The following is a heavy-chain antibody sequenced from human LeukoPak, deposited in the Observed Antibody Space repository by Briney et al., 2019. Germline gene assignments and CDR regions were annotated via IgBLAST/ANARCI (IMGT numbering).Heavy chain of an antibody. V-gene: IGHV3-11*04. D-gene: IGHD4-23*01. CDR1: GFIFSDYY. Sequence: GGSLRLSCAASGFIFSDYYMSWIRQAPGKGLEWVSYITNSGSTIYYADSVKGRFTISRDNAKNSLYLQMNSLRAEDTALYYCARDGDTVLTRGYYYYMDVWGKGTTVTVSS. CDR3: ARDGDTVLTRGYYYYMDV. CDR2: ITNSGSTI. J-gene: IGHJ6*03.